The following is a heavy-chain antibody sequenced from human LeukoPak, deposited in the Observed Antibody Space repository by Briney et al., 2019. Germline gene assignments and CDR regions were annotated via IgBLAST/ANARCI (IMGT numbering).Heavy chain of an antibody. D-gene: IGHD6-13*01. J-gene: IGHJ4*02. CDR1: GFTFSSYA. CDR3: TGVSRSSWYDY. Sequence: GGSLRLSCAASGFTFSSYAMHWVRQAPGKGLEWVGRIKSKTDGGTPDYAAPVKGRFTISRDDSKNTLYLQMNSLKTEDTAVYYCTGVSRSSWYDYWGQGTLVTVSS. V-gene: IGHV3-15*01. CDR2: IKSKTDGGTP.